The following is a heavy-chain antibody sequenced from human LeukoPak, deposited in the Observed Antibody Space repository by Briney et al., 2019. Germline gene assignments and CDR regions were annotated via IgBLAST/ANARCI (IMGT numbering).Heavy chain of an antibody. V-gene: IGHV4-4*07. J-gene: IGHJ5*02. Sequence: PSETLSLTCTVSGCSISSYYWSWIRQPAGKGLEWIGRIYTSGSTDYNPSLKSRVTMSVDTSKNQFSLKLSSVTAADTAVYYCARLFRGAEGNWFDPWGQGTLVTVSS. CDR2: IYTSGST. D-gene: IGHD3-10*01. CDR1: GCSISSYY. CDR3: ARLFRGAEGNWFDP.